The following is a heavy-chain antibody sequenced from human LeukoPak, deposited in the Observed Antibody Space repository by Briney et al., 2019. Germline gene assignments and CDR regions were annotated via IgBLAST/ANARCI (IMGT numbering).Heavy chain of an antibody. CDR3: ATDSPETAAFDY. J-gene: IGHJ4*02. D-gene: IGHD1-1*01. CDR1: GFIFSTYS. V-gene: IGHV3-48*04. CDR2: IVGSSSNI. Sequence: GGSLRLSCTASGFIFSTYSMSWVRQAPGKGLEWVSYIVGSSSNIYYADSVKVLFTISRYNAKNSLYLQMDSLRAEDTAVYYCATDSPETAAFDYWGQGTLVTVSS.